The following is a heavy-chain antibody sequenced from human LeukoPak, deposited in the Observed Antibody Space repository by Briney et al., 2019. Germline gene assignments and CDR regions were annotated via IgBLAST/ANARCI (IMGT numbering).Heavy chain of an antibody. Sequence: GGSLRLSCAASGFTFSSFSMNWVRQAPGKGLEWISYITSSSSSTYYADSVKGRFTISRDNAKNSLYLQMNSLRAEDTAVYYCAKVIGSYGDSAYWGQGTLVTVSS. D-gene: IGHD4-17*01. CDR2: ITSSSSST. J-gene: IGHJ4*02. CDR1: GFTFSSFS. V-gene: IGHV3-48*04. CDR3: AKVIGSYGDSAY.